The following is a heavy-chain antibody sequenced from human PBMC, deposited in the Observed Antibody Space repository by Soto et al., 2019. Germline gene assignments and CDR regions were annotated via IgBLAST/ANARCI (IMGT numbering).Heavy chain of an antibody. Sequence: GGSLRLSCAASGFTFSSYGMHWVRQAPGKGLEWVAVISYDGSNKYYADSVKGRFTISRDNSKNTLYLQMNSLRAEDTAVYYCAKVKLGVGAGLYYYGMDVWGQGTTVTVSS. J-gene: IGHJ6*02. CDR1: GFTFSSYG. CDR3: AKVKLGVGAGLYYYGMDV. CDR2: ISYDGSNK. D-gene: IGHD3-16*01. V-gene: IGHV3-30*18.